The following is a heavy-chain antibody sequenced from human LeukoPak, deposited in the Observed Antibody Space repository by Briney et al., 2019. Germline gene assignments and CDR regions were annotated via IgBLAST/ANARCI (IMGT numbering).Heavy chain of an antibody. D-gene: IGHD1-14*01. J-gene: IGHJ4*02. Sequence: PGGSLRLSCAASGVKFRNYWMSWGREVPGEGLEWVANINQDVGVQQYVDSVKGRFTISRDNAKNSLYLHLNSLRAEDTAVYYCTRLQRDRPDVYWGQGTLVTVSS. CDR2: INQDVGVQ. V-gene: IGHV3-7*01. CDR3: TRLQRDRPDVY. CDR1: GVKFRNYW.